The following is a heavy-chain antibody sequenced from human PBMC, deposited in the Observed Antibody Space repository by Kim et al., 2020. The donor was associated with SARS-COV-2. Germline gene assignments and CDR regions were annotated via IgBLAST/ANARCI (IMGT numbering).Heavy chain of an antibody. CDR1: GYTFTSYG. D-gene: IGHD3-10*01. CDR2: ISAYNGNT. Sequence: ASVKVSCKASGYTFTSYGISWVRQAPGQGLEWMGWISAYNGNTNYAQKLQGRVTMTTDTSTSTAYMELRSLRSDDTAVYYCARDFPSPTSYKAGMDVWGQGTTVTVSS. V-gene: IGHV1-18*01. J-gene: IGHJ6*02. CDR3: ARDFPSPTSYKAGMDV.